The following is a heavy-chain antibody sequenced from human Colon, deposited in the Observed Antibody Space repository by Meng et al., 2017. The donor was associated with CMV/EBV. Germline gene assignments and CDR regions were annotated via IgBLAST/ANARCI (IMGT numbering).Heavy chain of an antibody. CDR1: GGSFSGYS. V-gene: IGHV4-34*01. D-gene: IGHD2-21*01. Sequence: SETLSLTCAVYGGSFSGYSWTWIRQPPGKGLEWIGSIYYSGSTYYNPSLKSRVTISVDTSKNQFSLKLSSVTAADTAVYYCAREGVIAKEFDYWGQGTLVTVSS. CDR2: IYYSGST. CDR3: AREGVIAKEFDY. J-gene: IGHJ4*02.